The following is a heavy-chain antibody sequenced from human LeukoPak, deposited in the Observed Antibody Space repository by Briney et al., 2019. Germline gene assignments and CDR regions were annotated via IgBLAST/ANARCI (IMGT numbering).Heavy chain of an antibody. Sequence: PSETLSLTCTVSGYSISNDYYWTWLRQPPGKGLEWIGSIYHVGGTYYNPSLKSRVTISIDTSKNQFSLRLTSVTAADTAIYYCARDGRSGYEDLWGPGTLVTVSS. V-gene: IGHV4-38-2*02. CDR2: IYHVGGT. CDR3: ARDGRSGYEDL. CDR1: GYSISNDYY. D-gene: IGHD5-12*01. J-gene: IGHJ5*02.